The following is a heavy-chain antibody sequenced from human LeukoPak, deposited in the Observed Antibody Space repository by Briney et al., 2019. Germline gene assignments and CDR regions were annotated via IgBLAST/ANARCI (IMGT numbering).Heavy chain of an antibody. D-gene: IGHD1-14*01. V-gene: IGHV4-38-2*01. J-gene: IGHJ4*02. CDR3: ARTYNWNHGRYYFEY. Sequence: PSETLSLTCAVSGYSISSGYYWAWIRQPPGKGLEWIGSIYHSGSTYYNPSVKSRVTISVDTSKNQFSPKLSSVTAADTAVYYCARTYNWNHGRYYFEYWGQGTLVTVSS. CDR1: GYSISSGYY. CDR2: IYHSGST.